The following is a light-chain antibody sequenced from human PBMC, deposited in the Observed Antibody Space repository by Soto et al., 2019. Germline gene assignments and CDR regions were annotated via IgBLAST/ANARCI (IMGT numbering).Light chain of an antibody. CDR2: GAS. V-gene: IGKV3-20*01. CDR3: QQYGSSPSWT. CDR1: QSVSSSY. Sequence: VFTQSAGTLSLSPGERATLSCRASQSVSSSYLAWYQQKPGQAPRLLIYGASSRATGIPDRFSGSGSGTDFTLTISRLEPEDFAVYYCQQYGSSPSWTFGQGTKVDIK. J-gene: IGKJ1*01.